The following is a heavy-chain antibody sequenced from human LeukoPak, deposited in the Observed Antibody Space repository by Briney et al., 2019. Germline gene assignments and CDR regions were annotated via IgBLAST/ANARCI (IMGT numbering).Heavy chain of an antibody. Sequence: PGGSLRLSCVASGFTFSSYSMNRLRRAPGKGLEWVSYISGDSSTKYYADSVKGRFTISRDNAKNSLYLQMNSLRDEDTAVYYCARDSFSWYYWGQGALVTVSS. CDR3: ARDSFSWYY. CDR1: GFTFSSYS. D-gene: IGHD6-13*01. V-gene: IGHV3-48*02. J-gene: IGHJ4*02. CDR2: ISGDSSTK.